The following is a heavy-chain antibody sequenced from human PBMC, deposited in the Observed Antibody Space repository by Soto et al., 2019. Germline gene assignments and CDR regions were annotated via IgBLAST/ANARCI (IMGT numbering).Heavy chain of an antibody. CDR3: AKVSREGSAIDFDY. Sequence: QVQLVQSGAELKKPGASVKVSCKASGYTFSNYDMNWVRQATGQGPEWIGWVNPNNGDTGYAQKFQRRVTLTTDISTTTAYMELTSLRSEDTAIYYCAKVSREGSAIDFDYWGQGTLITVSS. J-gene: IGHJ4*02. CDR1: GYTFSNYD. CDR2: VNPNNGDT. V-gene: IGHV1-8*01. D-gene: IGHD3-10*01.